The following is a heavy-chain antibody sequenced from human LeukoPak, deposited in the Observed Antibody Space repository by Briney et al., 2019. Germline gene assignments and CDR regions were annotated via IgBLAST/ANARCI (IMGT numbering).Heavy chain of an antibody. Sequence: ASVKVSCKASGYTFTGYYMHWVRQAPGQGLEWMGWINPNSGGTNYAQKFQGRVTMTRDTSISTAYMELSRLRSDDTAVYYCAREQYSSSWFHFDYWGQGTLVTVSS. CDR1: GYTFTGYY. D-gene: IGHD6-13*01. V-gene: IGHV1-2*02. J-gene: IGHJ4*02. CDR2: INPNSGGT. CDR3: AREQYSSSWFHFDY.